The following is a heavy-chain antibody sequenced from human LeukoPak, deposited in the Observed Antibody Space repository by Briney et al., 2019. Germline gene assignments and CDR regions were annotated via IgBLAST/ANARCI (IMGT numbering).Heavy chain of an antibody. V-gene: IGHV4-59*01. D-gene: IGHD3-3*01. CDR3: TRSLGVVIHGGMDV. CDR1: GGSISSYH. Sequence: PSETLSLTCTVSGGSISSYHWSWIRQPPGKGLEWIGHIYYTGSANYNPSLKSRVTISLDTSKNQFSLKLSSVTAADTAVYYCTRSLGVVIHGGMDVWGQGTTVTLSS. CDR2: IYYTGSA. J-gene: IGHJ6*02.